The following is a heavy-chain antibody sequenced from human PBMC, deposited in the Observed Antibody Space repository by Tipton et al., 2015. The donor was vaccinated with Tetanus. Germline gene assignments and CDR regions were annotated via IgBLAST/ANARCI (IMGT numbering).Heavy chain of an antibody. J-gene: IGHJ3*02. CDR3: ARDVWRYYDSSGYQDHDAFDI. CDR2: IYTSGST. D-gene: IGHD3-22*01. V-gene: IGHV4-4*07. CDR1: GGSISTYY. Sequence: TLSLTCTVSGGSISTYYWNWIRQPAGKGLEWIGRIYTSGSTNYNPSLKRRVTMSVDTSNNQFSLKLSSVTAADTAVYYCARDVWRYYDSSGYQDHDAFDIWGQGTMVTVSS.